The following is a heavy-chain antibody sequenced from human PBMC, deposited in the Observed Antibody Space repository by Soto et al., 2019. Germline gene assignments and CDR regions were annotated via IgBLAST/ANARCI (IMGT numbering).Heavy chain of an antibody. D-gene: IGHD3-10*01. V-gene: IGHV3-30*18. J-gene: IGHJ4*02. CDR1: GFTFSSYG. CDR3: AKARGGNVRLYYFDY. Sequence: PGGSLRLSCAASGFTFSSYGMHWVRQAPGKGLEWVAVISYDGSNKYYADSVKGRFTISRDNSKNTLYLQMNSLRAEDTAVYYCAKARGGNVRLYYFDYWGQGTLVTVSS. CDR2: ISYDGSNK.